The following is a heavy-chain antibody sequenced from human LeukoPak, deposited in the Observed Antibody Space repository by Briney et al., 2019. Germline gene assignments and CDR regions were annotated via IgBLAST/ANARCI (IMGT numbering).Heavy chain of an antibody. D-gene: IGHD6-19*01. J-gene: IGHJ4*02. CDR2: INHSGST. V-gene: IGHV4-34*01. CDR1: GGSFSGYY. CDR3: ARGHGSGFDY. Sequence: SETLSLTCAVYGGSFSGYYWSWIRQPPGKGLEWIGEINHSGSTNYNPSLKSRVTISVDTSKNQFSLKLSSVTAADTAVYYCARGHGSGFDYWGQGILVTVSS.